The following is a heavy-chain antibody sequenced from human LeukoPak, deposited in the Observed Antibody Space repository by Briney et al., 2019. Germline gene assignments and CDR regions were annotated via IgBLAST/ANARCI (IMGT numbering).Heavy chain of an antibody. CDR2: ISSSSSTI. V-gene: IGHV3-48*01. CDR3: ARDLSSSPH. Sequence: GGSLRLSCAASGFAFSSYAMNWVRQAPGKGLEWVSYISSSSSTIYYADSVKGRFTISRDNAKNSLYLQMNSLRAEDTAIYYCARDLSSSPHWGQGTLVTVSS. CDR1: GFAFSSYA. J-gene: IGHJ4*02. D-gene: IGHD6-13*01.